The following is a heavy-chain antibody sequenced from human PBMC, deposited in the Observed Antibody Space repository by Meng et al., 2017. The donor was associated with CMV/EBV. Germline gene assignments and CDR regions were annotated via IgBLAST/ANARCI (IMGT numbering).Heavy chain of an antibody. J-gene: IGHJ4*02. Sequence: GESLKISCAASGFTFSSYAMHWVRQAPGKGLEWVAVISYDGSNKYYADSVKGRFTISRDNSKNMLYLQMNSLRAEDTAVYYCARDVNYSLNKWGRGTLVTVSS. V-gene: IGHV3-30-3*01. CDR2: ISYDGSNK. CDR3: ARDVNYSLNK. D-gene: IGHD4-11*01. CDR1: GFTFSSYA.